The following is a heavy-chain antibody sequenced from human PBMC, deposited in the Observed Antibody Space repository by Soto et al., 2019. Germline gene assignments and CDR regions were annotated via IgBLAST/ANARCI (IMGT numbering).Heavy chain of an antibody. CDR3: ARGTGSTIFGVVNSEFDY. J-gene: IGHJ4*02. CDR1: GYTFTSYY. Sequence: ASVKVSCKASGYTFTSYYMHWVRQAPGQGLEWMGIINPSGGSTSYAQKFQGRVTMTRDTSTSTVYMELSSLRSEDTAVYYCARGTGSTIFGVVNSEFDYWGQGTLVTVSS. CDR2: INPSGGST. V-gene: IGHV1-46*03. D-gene: IGHD3-3*01.